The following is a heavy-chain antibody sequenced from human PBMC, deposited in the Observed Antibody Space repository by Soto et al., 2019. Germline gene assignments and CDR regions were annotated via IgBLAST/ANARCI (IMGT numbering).Heavy chain of an antibody. CDR2: INPNSGGT. CDR3: AIGGGYGSSTSCQTGWFDP. V-gene: IGHV1-2*02. D-gene: IGHD2-2*01. J-gene: IGHJ5*02. CDR1: GYTFTGYY. Sequence: ASVKVSCKASGYTFTGYYMHWVRQAPGQGLEWMGWINPNSGGTNYAQKFQGRVTMTRDTSISTAYMELSRLRSDDTGVYYCAIGGGYGSSTSCQTGWFDPWGQGTMVTVSS.